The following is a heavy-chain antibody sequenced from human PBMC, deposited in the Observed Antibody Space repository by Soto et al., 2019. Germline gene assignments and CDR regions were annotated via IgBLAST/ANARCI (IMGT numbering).Heavy chain of an antibody. CDR2: ISDGGGYT. V-gene: IGHV3-23*01. CDR1: GFTFSNYA. Sequence: PGGSLRLSCAASGFTFSNYAMNWVRQAPGKGLEWVSGISDGGGYTYYADSVKGRFTISRDNSKNTLYLQMTSLRAEDTAVYHCAKDHFGSGSYRFDYGGQGTLVTVSS. CDR3: AKDHFGSGSYRFDY. D-gene: IGHD3-10*01. J-gene: IGHJ4*02.